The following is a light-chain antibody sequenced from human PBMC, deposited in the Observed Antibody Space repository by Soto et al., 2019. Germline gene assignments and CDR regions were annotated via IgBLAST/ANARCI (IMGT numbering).Light chain of an antibody. CDR2: EVN. V-gene: IGLV2-8*01. CDR3: SSYAGSIYV. Sequence: QPVLTQPPSASGSPGQSVTVSCTGTNSDVGGYNFVSWYQHHPGKAPKLMIYEVNKRPSGVPYRFSGSKSGNTASLTISGLQTDDEADYFCSSYAGSIYVFGSGTKLTVL. J-gene: IGLJ1*01. CDR1: NSDVGGYNF.